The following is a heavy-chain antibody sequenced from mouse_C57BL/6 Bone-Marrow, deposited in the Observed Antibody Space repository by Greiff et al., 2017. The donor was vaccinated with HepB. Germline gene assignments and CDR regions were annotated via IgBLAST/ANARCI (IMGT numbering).Heavy chain of an antibody. D-gene: IGHD3-2*02. Sequence: QVQLKEPGAELVKPGASVKLSCKASGYTFTSYWMHWVKQRPGRGLEWIGEIYPRSGNTYYNEKFKGKATLTADKSSSTAYMELRSLTSEDSAVYFCARRGQLRLGAYWGQGTLVTVSA. CDR3: ARRGQLRLGAY. J-gene: IGHJ3*01. CDR1: GYTFTSYW. V-gene: IGHV1-81*01. CDR2: IYPRSGNT.